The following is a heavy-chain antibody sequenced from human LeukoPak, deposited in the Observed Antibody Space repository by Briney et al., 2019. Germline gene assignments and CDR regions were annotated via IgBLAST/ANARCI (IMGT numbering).Heavy chain of an antibody. V-gene: IGHV4-4*07. CDR3: ARERYSSSSFVP. CDR1: GASMSSYY. CDR2: IYTSGST. Sequence: SETLSLTCTVSGASMSSYYWSWIRQPAGKGLEWIGRIYTSGSTNYNPSLKSRVTMSVDTSNNQFSLKLSSVTAADTAVYFCARERYSSSSFVPWGQGTLVTVSS. J-gene: IGHJ5*02. D-gene: IGHD6-13*01.